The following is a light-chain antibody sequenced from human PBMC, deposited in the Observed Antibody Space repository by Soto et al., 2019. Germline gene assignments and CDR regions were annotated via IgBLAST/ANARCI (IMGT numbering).Light chain of an antibody. J-gene: IGKJ3*01. CDR1: QGIRCD. V-gene: IGKV1-33*01. CDR2: XAS. CDR3: QQYYDLPL. Sequence: DIHMTQSLSSLSASLGDRVTVAXRSRQGIRCDFGWYQQKPGQAPKXXIYXASNLETGVPPIFSGSGYGTAFTFIISSLQPQDVATYYCQQYYDLPLFGPGTKVDIK.